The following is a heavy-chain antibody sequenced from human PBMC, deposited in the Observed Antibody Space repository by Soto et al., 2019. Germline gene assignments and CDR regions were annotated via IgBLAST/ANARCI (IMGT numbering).Heavy chain of an antibody. V-gene: IGHV3-33*01. D-gene: IGHD6-19*01. CDR1: GFTFSSYG. J-gene: IGHJ4*02. CDR2: IWYDGSNK. Sequence: QVQLVESGGGVVQPGRSLRLSCAASGFTFSSYGMHWVRQAPGKGLEWVAVIWYDGSNKYYADSVKGRFTISRDNSKNPLYLQMNSLRAEDTAVYYCATATSSSGWYFDYWGQGTLVTVSS. CDR3: ATATSSSGWYFDY.